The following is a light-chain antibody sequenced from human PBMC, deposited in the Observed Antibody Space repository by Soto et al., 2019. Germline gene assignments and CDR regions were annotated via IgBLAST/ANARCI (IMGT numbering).Light chain of an antibody. CDR3: SSYTSNSTPYV. J-gene: IGLJ1*01. CDR2: DVS. Sequence: QSARTRAASVSRVDRGASSISNTETSSDVGGYNYVSWYQQHPGKAPKLMIYDVSNRPSGVSNRFSGSKSGNTASLSISGLQAEDEADYYCSSYTSNSTPYVFGTGTKVTV. CDR1: SSDVGGYNY. V-gene: IGLV2-14*01.